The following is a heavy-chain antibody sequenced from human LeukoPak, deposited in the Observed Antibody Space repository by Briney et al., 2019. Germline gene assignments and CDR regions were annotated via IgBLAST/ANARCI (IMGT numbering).Heavy chain of an antibody. D-gene: IGHD3-16*02. Sequence: TGGSLRLPCAASGFTFSSYEMNWVRQAPGKGLEWVSAISGSGGSTYYADSVKGRFTISRDNSKNTLYLQMNSLRAEDTAVYYCAKPGGYYDYVWGSYRRLGSDYWGQGTLVTVSS. J-gene: IGHJ4*02. CDR3: AKPGGYYDYVWGSYRRLGSDY. CDR2: ISGSGGST. V-gene: IGHV3-23*01. CDR1: GFTFSSYE.